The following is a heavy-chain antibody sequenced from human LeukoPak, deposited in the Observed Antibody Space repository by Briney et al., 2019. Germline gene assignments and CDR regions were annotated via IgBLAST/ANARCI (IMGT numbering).Heavy chain of an antibody. Sequence: PGGSLRLSCTVSGFSFSSYGMHWVRQGPGKGLEWVAVFWYDGTNKDYADSVKGRFTISRDNSKNTLYLQMNSLRAEDSAVYYCARDQGGSRATLYYFDYWGQGTLVTVSS. CDR3: ARDQGGSRATLYYFDY. D-gene: IGHD3-10*01. CDR1: GFSFSSYG. V-gene: IGHV3-33*08. J-gene: IGHJ4*02. CDR2: FWYDGTNK.